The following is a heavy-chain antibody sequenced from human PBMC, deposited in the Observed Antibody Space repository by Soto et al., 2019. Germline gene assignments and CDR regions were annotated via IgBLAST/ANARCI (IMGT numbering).Heavy chain of an antibody. CDR1: GGSISSSNW. Sequence: QVQLQESGPGLVKPSGTLSLTCAVSGGSISSSNWWSLVRQPPGKGLEWIGEIYHSGNNNYNPSLKSRVTIAVDKSRNQFSLKLSSVTAADTAVYYCERRWGERRVDYWGQGPLVTVSS. CDR3: ERRWGERRVDY. J-gene: IGHJ4*02. D-gene: IGHD3-10*01. V-gene: IGHV4-4*02. CDR2: IYHSGNN.